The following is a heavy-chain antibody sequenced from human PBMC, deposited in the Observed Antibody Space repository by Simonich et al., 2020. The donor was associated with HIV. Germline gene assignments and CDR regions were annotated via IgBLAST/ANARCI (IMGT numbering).Heavy chain of an antibody. CDR3: ARPTAMVPGYFDY. D-gene: IGHD5-18*01. Sequence: GKGLEWMGIIYPGDSDTRYSQSFQGQVTISADKSISTAYLQWSSLKASDTAMYYCARPTAMVPGYFDYWGQGTLVTVSS. J-gene: IGHJ4*02. V-gene: IGHV5-51*01. CDR2: IYPGDSDT.